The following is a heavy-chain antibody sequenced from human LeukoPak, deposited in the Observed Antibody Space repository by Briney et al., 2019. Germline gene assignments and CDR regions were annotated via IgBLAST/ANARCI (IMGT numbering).Heavy chain of an antibody. D-gene: IGHD3-22*01. CDR1: GFTVSSNY. Sequence: PGGSLRLSCAASGFTVSSNYMSWVRQAPGKGLEWVSVIYSGGSTYYADSVKGRFTISRDNSKNTLYLQMNSLRAEDTAVYYCARVRVYYYDSSGYYPDAFDIWGQGTMVTVSS. CDR3: ARVRVYYYDSSGYYPDAFDI. CDR2: IYSGGST. V-gene: IGHV3-66*01. J-gene: IGHJ3*02.